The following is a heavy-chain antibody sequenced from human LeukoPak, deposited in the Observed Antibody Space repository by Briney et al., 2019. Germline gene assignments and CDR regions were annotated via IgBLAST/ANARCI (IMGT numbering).Heavy chain of an antibody. D-gene: IGHD2-15*01. J-gene: IGHJ4*02. CDR2: IKSKTDGGTT. CDR1: GFTFSNAG. CDR3: TTAPLPRYCSGGSCYSSRFDY. V-gene: IGHV3-15*01. Sequence: PGGSLRLPCAASGFTFSNAGMSWVRQAPGKGLEWVGRIKSKTDGGTTDYAAPVKGRFTISRDDSKNTLYLQMNSLKTEDTAVYYCTTAPLPRYCSGGSCYSSRFDYWGQGTLVTVSS.